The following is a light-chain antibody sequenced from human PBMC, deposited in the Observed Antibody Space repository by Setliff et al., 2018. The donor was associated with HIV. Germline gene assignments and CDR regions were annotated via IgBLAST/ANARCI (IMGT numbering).Light chain of an antibody. CDR2: EVS. V-gene: IGLV2-14*01. CDR1: SSDIGGYNY. Sequence: QSVLAQPASVSGSPGQSITISCTGTSSDIGGYNYVSWYQQHPGKAPKLIIYEVSYRPSGVSNRFSGSKSGNTASLTISGLQAEDESDYYCCSYGSSDTFVFGTGTKVTVL. CDR3: CSYGSSDTFV. J-gene: IGLJ1*01.